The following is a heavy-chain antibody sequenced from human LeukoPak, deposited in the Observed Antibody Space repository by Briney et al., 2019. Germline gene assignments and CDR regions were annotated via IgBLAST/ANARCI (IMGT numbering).Heavy chain of an antibody. V-gene: IGHV3-30*02. Sequence: GGSLRLSCAESGFTFRSYAMHSVRQAPGKGLEWVAFIRYDGSNKYYADSVKGRFTISRDNSKNTLYLQMNSLRAEDTAVYYCAKDLVASSGWYRGDYWGQGTLVTVSS. CDR3: AKDLVASSGWYRGDY. D-gene: IGHD6-19*01. J-gene: IGHJ4*02. CDR1: GFTFRSYA. CDR2: IRYDGSNK.